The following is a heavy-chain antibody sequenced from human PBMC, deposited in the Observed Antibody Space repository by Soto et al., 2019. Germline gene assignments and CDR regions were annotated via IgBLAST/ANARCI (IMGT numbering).Heavy chain of an antibody. CDR3: ARMVPGYCSGGSCYSSQASFDP. D-gene: IGHD2-15*01. V-gene: IGHV1-69*13. Sequence: SVKVSCKASGGTFSSYAISWVRQAPGQGLEWMGGIIPIFGPANYAQKFQGRVTITADESTSTAYMELSSLRSEDTAVYYCARMVPGYCSGGSCYSSQASFDPWGQGTLVTVSS. CDR1: GGTFSSYA. J-gene: IGHJ5*02. CDR2: IIPIFGPA.